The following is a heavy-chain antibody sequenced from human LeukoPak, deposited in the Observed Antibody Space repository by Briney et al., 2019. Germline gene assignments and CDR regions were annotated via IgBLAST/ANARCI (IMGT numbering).Heavy chain of an antibody. Sequence: SETLSLTCTVSGGSISSSSYYWGWIRQPPGKGLEWIGSIYYSRSTYYNPSLKSRVTISVDTSKNQFSLKLSSVTAADTAVYYCARPYGGNCYNWFDPWGQGTLVTVSS. D-gene: IGHD4-23*01. CDR2: IYYSRST. CDR3: ARPYGGNCYNWFDP. V-gene: IGHV4-39*01. CDR1: GGSISSSSYY. J-gene: IGHJ5*02.